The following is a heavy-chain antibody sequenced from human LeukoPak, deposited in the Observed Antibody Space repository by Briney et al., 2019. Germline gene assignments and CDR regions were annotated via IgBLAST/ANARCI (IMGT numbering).Heavy chain of an antibody. CDR3: AALRDGYNYFDY. CDR1: GGSISSGGYY. CDR2: IYYSGST. V-gene: IGHV4-31*03. Sequence: PSETLSLTCTVSGGSISSGGYYWSWIRQHPGKGLEWIGYIYYSGSTYYNPSLKSRVTISVDTSKNQFSLKLSSVTAADTAVYYCAALRDGYNYFDYWGQGTLVTVSS. J-gene: IGHJ4*02. D-gene: IGHD5-24*01.